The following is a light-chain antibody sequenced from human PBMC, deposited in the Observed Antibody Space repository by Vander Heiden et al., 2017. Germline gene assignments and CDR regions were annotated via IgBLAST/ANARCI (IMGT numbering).Light chain of an antibody. CDR2: AAS. J-gene: IGKJ1*01. CDR3: QQSYSTPPWT. V-gene: IGKV1-39*01. CDR1: QSISSY. Sequence: DIQMTQSPSSLSASVGDRVTITCRASQSISSYLNWDQQKPGKAPKLLIYAASSLQSGVPSRFSGSGAVTDFTLTISSLQPEDFATYYCQQSYSTPPWTFGQGTKVEIK.